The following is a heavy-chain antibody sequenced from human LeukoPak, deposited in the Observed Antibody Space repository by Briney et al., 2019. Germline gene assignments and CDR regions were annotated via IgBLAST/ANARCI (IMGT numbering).Heavy chain of an antibody. CDR3: AKAGTRYYYASSGYFDY. V-gene: IGHV3-33*06. J-gene: IGHJ4*02. Sequence: PGGSLRLSCAASGFTFSSYGMHWVRQAPGKGLEWVALIWYDGSNKYYADSVKGRFTISRDNSKNTLYLQMNSLRAEDTAVYYCAKAGTRYYYASSGYFDYWGQGTLVTVSS. CDR1: GFTFSSYG. CDR2: IWYDGSNK. D-gene: IGHD3-22*01.